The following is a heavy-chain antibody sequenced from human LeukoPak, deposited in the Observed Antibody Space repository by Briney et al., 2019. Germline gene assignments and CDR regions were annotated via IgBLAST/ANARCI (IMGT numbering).Heavy chain of an antibody. CDR2: IYYSGST. Sequence: SETLSLTCTVSGGSTSSGDYYWSWIRQPPGKGLEWIGYIYYSGSTYYNPSLKSRVTISVDTSKNQFSLKLSSVTDADTAVYYCARGGRFLEWPTPYYFDYWGQGTLVIVSS. J-gene: IGHJ4*02. CDR1: GGSTSSGDYY. V-gene: IGHV4-30-4*01. CDR3: ARGGRFLEWPTPYYFDY. D-gene: IGHD3-3*01.